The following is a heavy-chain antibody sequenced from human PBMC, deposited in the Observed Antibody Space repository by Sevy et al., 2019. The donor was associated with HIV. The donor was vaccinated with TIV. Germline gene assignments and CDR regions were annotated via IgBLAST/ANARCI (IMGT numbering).Heavy chain of an antibody. CDR3: ARGDGYNCDY. CDR1: GGSISSYY. D-gene: IGHD5-12*01. V-gene: IGHV4-59*01. J-gene: IGHJ4*02. Sequence: SETLSLTCTVSGGSISSYYWSWIRQPPGKGLEWIGYNYYSGSTNYNPSLKSRVTISVDTSKNQFSLKLSSVTAADTAVYYCARGDGYNCDYWGQGTLVTVSS. CDR2: NYYSGST.